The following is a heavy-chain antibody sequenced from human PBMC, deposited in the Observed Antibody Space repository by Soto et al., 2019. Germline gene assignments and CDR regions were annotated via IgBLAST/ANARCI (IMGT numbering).Heavy chain of an antibody. V-gene: IGHV1-69*13. CDR2: IIPIFGTA. CDR3: ASSYYDILTGYSPADYYYGMDV. J-gene: IGHJ6*02. D-gene: IGHD3-9*01. CDR1: GGTFSSYA. Sequence: PVKGSCKASGGTFSSYAISWVRKAPGPGLEWMVVIIPIFGTANYAQKFQGRVTITADESTSTACMELSSLRSEDTAVYYCASSYYDILTGYSPADYYYGMDVWGQGTTVTVSS.